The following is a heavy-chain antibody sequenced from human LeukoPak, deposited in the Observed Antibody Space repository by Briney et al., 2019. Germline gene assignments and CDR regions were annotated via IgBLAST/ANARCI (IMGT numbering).Heavy chain of an antibody. V-gene: IGHV3-30-3*01. CDR2: ISYDGSNK. CDR3: ARTGSGTYPPYSLDY. CDR1: GFTFSSYA. Sequence: GGSLRLSCAASGFTFSSYAMHWVRQAPGKGLEWVAVISYDGSNKYYADSVKGRFTISRDNSKNTLYLQMNSLRAEDTAVYHCARTGSGTYPPYSLDYWGQGSLVTVSS. D-gene: IGHD1-26*01. J-gene: IGHJ4*02.